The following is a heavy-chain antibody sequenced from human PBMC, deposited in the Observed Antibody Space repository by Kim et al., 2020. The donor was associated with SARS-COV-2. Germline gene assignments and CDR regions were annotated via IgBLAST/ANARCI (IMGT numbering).Heavy chain of an antibody. J-gene: IGHJ4*02. CDR1: GFSLSTSGVG. D-gene: IGHD2-2*01. CDR2: IYWDDDK. V-gene: IGHV2-5*02. Sequence: SGPTLVNPTQTLTLTCTFSGFSLSTSGVGVGWIRQPPGKALEWLALIYWDDDKRYSPSLKSRLTITKDTSKNQVVLTMTNMDPVDTATHYCAHLIGYCSSTSCYEIYFDYWGQGTLVTVSS. CDR3: AHLIGYCSSTSCYEIYFDY.